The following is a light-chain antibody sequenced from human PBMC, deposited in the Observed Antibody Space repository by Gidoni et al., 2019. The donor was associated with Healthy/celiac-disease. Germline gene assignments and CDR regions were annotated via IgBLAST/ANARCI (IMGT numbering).Light chain of an antibody. V-gene: IGKV3-11*01. Sequence: PAPLSLSPGERATLSCRASQSVSSYLAWYQQKPGQAPRLLIYDASNRATGIPARFSGSGSGTDFTLTISSLEPEDFAVYYCQQRSNWPLTFGGXTKVEIK. CDR2: DAS. J-gene: IGKJ4*01. CDR3: QQRSNWPLT. CDR1: QSVSSY.